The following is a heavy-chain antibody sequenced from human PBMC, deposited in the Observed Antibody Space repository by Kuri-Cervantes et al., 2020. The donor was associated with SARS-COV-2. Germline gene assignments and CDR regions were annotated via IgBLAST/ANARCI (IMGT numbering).Heavy chain of an antibody. J-gene: IGHJ4*02. V-gene: IGHV1-69*13. D-gene: IGHD4-17*01. CDR3: AREGGMTTVTTHDTEIDY. CDR1: GGTFSSYA. CDR2: IIPIFGTA. Sequence: SVKVSCKASGGTFSSYAISWVRQAPGQGLEWMGGIIPIFGTANYAQKFQGRVTITADESTSTAYMELNSLRAEDTAVYYCAREGGMTTVTTHDTEIDYWGQGTRVTCAS.